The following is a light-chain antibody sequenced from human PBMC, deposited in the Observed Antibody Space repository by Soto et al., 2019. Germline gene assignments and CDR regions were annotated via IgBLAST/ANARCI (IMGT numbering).Light chain of an antibody. J-gene: IGKJ4*01. Sequence: EIVLTQSPATLSLSPGERATLSCRASQSVSSYLAWYPQKPGQAPRLLIYDASNRATGIPARFSGSGSGTDFTLTIGSLEPEDFAVYYCQQRIHWPPLTFGGGTQGEVK. V-gene: IGKV3-11*01. CDR3: QQRIHWPPLT. CDR1: QSVSSY. CDR2: DAS.